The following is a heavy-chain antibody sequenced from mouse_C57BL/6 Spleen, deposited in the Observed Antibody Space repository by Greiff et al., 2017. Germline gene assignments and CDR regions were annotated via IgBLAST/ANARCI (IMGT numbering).Heavy chain of an antibody. CDR2: INPSSGYT. J-gene: IGHJ4*01. CDR3: ARPLLGRSMDY. CDR1: GYTFTCYW. D-gene: IGHD4-1*01. Sequence: VQLQQSGAELAKPGASVKLSCKASGYTFTCYWMHWVKQRPGQGLEWIGYINPSSGYTKYNQKFKDKATLTADKSSSTAYMQLSSLTYEDAAVYYCARPLLGRSMDYWGQGTSVTDSS. V-gene: IGHV1-7*01.